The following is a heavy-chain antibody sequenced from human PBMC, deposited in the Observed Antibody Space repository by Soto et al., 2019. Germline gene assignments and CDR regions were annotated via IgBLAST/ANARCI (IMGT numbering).Heavy chain of an antibody. D-gene: IGHD5-12*01. CDR3: ARVDGPTVATMFFDS. J-gene: IGHJ4*02. Sequence: QPWWCLRLGCSASGVTFSNRGMIWACQAPGKGLEWVSYISPGGTTRYYADSVKGRFTLSRDDAHNSLYLQMDSLRDEDTAMYYCARVDGPTVATMFFDSWGQGTPVTVSS. CDR1: GVTFSNRG. CDR2: ISPGGTTR. V-gene: IGHV3-48*02.